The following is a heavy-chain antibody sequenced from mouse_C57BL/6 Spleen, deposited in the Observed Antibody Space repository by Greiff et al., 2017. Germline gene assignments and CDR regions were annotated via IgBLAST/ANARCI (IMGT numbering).Heavy chain of an antibody. CDR3: TRGAGTGWFAY. CDR1: GYTFTDYE. V-gene: IGHV1-15*01. D-gene: IGHD4-1*01. J-gene: IGHJ3*01. CDR2: IDPETGGT. Sequence: VQLVESGAELVRPGASVTLSCKASGYTFTDYEMHWVKQTPVHGLEWIGAIDPETGGTAYNQKFKGKAILTADKSSSTAYMELRSLTSEDSAVYYCTRGAGTGWFAYWGQGTLVTVSA.